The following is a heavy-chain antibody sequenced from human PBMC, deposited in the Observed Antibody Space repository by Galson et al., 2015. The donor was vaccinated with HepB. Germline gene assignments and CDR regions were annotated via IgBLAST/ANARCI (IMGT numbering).Heavy chain of an antibody. V-gene: IGHV3-48*01. D-gene: IGHD3-9*01. Sequence: SLRLSCAASGFTFSSYSMNWVRQAPGKGLEWVSYISSSSSTIYYADSVKGRFTISRDNAKNSLYLQMNSLRAEDTAVYYCARILRYFDWLSNYYYYYMDVWGKGTTVTVSS. CDR2: ISSSSSTI. CDR3: ARILRYFDWLSNYYYYYMDV. CDR1: GFTFSSYS. J-gene: IGHJ6*03.